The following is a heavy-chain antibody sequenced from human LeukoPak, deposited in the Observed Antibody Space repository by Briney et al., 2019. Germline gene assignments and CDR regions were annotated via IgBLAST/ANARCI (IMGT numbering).Heavy chain of an antibody. J-gene: IGHJ5*02. CDR3: ARQEYCSGGSCYTWFDP. CDR1: GYSINNYW. Sequence: GESLKISCQGSGYSINNYWIGWVRQMPGKGLEWMGIIYPADSDIRYSPSFQGQVTISADKSISTAYLQWSSLKASDTAMYYCARQEYCSGGSCYTWFDPWGREPWSPSPQ. D-gene: IGHD2-15*01. V-gene: IGHV5-51*01. CDR2: IYPADSDI.